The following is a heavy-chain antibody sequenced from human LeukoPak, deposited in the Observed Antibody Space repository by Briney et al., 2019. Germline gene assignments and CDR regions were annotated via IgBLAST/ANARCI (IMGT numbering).Heavy chain of an antibody. CDR2: IYYSGST. CDR1: GGSISSYY. CDR3: ARGKLGYCSGGSCYFDY. D-gene: IGHD2-15*01. J-gene: IGHJ4*02. V-gene: IGHV4-59*01. Sequence: SETLSLTCTVSGGSISSYYWSWIRQPPGKGLEWIGYIYYSGSTNYNPSLKSRVTISVDTSKNRFSLKLSSVTAADTAVYYCARGKLGYCSGGSCYFDYWGQGTLVTVSS.